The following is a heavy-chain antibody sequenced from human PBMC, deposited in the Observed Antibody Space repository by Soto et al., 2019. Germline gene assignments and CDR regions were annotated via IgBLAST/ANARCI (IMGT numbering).Heavy chain of an antibody. Sequence: ASVKVSCKASGYTFTGYYMHWVRQAPGQGLEWMGWINPNSGGTNYAQKFQGWVTMTRDTSISTAYMELSRRRSDDTAVYYCERGAGVGATTTQFDYWGQGTLVTVSS. V-gene: IGHV1-2*04. D-gene: IGHD1-26*01. CDR2: INPNSGGT. J-gene: IGHJ4*02. CDR3: ERGAGVGATTTQFDY. CDR1: GYTFTGYY.